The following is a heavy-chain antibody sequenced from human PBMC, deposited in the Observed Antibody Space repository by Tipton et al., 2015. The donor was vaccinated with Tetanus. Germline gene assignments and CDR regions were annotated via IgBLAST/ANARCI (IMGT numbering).Heavy chain of an antibody. CDR2: ITPIFGTT. CDR3: ARADVDVQRGGASAARDRTSPYY. Sequence: QSGPEVKKPGSSVKVSCKASGGTFTNYALSWVRQAPGQGLEWVGGITPIFGTTNSAPKFQGRVTITGDTSANTAYMELSSLRSDDTALYYCARADVDVQRGGASAARDRTSPYYWGQGTLVIVSS. CDR1: GGTFTNYA. J-gene: IGHJ4*02. V-gene: IGHV1-69*06. D-gene: IGHD1-26*01.